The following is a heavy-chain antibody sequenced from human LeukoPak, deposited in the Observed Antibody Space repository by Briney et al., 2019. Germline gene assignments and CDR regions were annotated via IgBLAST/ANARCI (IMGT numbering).Heavy chain of an antibody. D-gene: IGHD5-24*01. CDR2: ISGSGGST. V-gene: IGHV3-23*01. CDR1: GFTFSSYA. J-gene: IGHJ4*02. Sequence: GGSLRLSCAASGFTFSSYAMSWVRQAPGKGLEWVSAISGSGGSTYYADSVKGRFTISRDNSKNTLYLQMNSLRAEDTAVYYCAKYGPNGPKMGYNAFDYWSQGTLVTVSS. CDR3: AKYGPNGPKMGYNAFDY.